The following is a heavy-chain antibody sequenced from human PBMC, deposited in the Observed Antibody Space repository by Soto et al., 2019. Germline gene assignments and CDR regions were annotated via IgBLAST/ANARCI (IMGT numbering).Heavy chain of an antibody. D-gene: IGHD3-10*01. CDR1: GFTFSSYA. Sequence: GGSLRLSCASSGFTFSSYAMHWVRQAPGKGLEYVSAISSNGGSTYYADSVKGRFTISRDNSKNTLYLQMGSLRAEDMAVYYCARGMTYYYGSGMVRDYYYYMDVWGKGTTVTVSS. J-gene: IGHJ6*03. CDR2: ISSNGGST. V-gene: IGHV3-64*02. CDR3: ARGMTYYYGSGMVRDYYYYMDV.